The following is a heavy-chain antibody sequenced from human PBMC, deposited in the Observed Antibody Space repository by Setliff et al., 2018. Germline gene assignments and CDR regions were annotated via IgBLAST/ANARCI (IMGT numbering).Heavy chain of an antibody. V-gene: IGHV1-69*05. CDR1: GGSFSNHG. J-gene: IGHJ6*03. Sequence: SVKVSCKASGGSFSNHGFTWVRQAPGQGLEWMGGINPIFGTTTYGQKFQGRVSITTDKSTGTAYMEVRSLKSDDTAVYFCAREDGPNYYYYYMDIWGKGTTVTVSS. CDR2: INPIFGTT. D-gene: IGHD2-8*01. CDR3: AREDGPNYYYYYMDI.